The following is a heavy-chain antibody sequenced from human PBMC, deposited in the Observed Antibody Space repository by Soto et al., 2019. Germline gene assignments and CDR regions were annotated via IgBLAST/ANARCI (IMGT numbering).Heavy chain of an antibody. V-gene: IGHV1-69*13. CDR3: ARARIVGATGALFDY. Sequence: SVKVSCKASGGTFSSYAISWVRQAPGQGLEWMGGIIPIFGTANYAQKFQGRVTITADESTSTAYMELSSLRSEDTAVYYCARARIVGATGALFDYWGQGTLVTVSS. J-gene: IGHJ4*02. CDR2: IIPIFGTA. D-gene: IGHD1-26*01. CDR1: GGTFSSYA.